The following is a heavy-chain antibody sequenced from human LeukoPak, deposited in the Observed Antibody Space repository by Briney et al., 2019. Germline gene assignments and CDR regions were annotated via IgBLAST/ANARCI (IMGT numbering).Heavy chain of an antibody. Sequence: GGSLRLSCAASGFTFSSYSMKWVRQAPGKGLEWVSSISSSSSYIYYADSVKGRFTISRDNAKNSLYLQMNSLRAEDTAVYYCARPDGDYGWYFDLWGRGTLVTVSS. V-gene: IGHV3-21*01. J-gene: IGHJ2*01. D-gene: IGHD4-17*01. CDR1: GFTFSSYS. CDR3: ARPDGDYGWYFDL. CDR2: ISSSSSYI.